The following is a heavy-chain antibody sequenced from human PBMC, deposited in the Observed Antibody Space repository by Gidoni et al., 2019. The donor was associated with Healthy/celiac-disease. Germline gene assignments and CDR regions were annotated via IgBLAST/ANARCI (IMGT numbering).Heavy chain of an antibody. V-gene: IGHV3-23*01. CDR2: ISGSGGST. CDR1: GVTCSSYA. CDR3: AKFGDSSGYYYVRASGAFDI. Sequence: EVQLLESGGGLVQDGGSLRLPCAASGVTCSSYAMSWVRQAPGKGLGCVSAISGSGGSTYYADSVKGRFTISRDISKNTLYLQMNSLRAEDTAVYYCAKFGDSSGYYYVRASGAFDIWGQGTMVTVSS. J-gene: IGHJ3*02. D-gene: IGHD3-22*01.